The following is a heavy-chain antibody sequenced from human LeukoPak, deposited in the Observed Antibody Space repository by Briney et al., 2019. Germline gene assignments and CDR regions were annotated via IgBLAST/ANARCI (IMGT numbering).Heavy chain of an antibody. D-gene: IGHD5-18*01. Sequence: ASVKVSCKASGGTFSSYAISWVRQAPGQGLEWMGRIIPILGIANYAQKFQGRVTITADKSTSTAYMELSSLRSEDTAVYYCARDQGDVDTAMDPIDYWGQGTLVTVSS. CDR1: GGTFSSYA. V-gene: IGHV1-69*04. J-gene: IGHJ4*02. CDR3: ARDQGDVDTAMDPIDY. CDR2: IIPILGIA.